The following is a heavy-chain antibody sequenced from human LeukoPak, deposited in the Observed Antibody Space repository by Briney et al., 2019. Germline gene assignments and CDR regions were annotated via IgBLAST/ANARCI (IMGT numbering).Heavy chain of an antibody. Sequence: SETLSLTCTVSGGSISSSSYYWSWIRQPPGKGLEWIGYIYYSGSTNYNPSLKSRVTISVDTSKNQFSLKMSSVTAADTAVYYCARHRHITMVRGVIAYFDYWGQGTLVTVSS. D-gene: IGHD3-10*01. V-gene: IGHV4-61*05. J-gene: IGHJ4*02. CDR1: GGSISSSSYY. CDR2: IYYSGST. CDR3: ARHRHITMVRGVIAYFDY.